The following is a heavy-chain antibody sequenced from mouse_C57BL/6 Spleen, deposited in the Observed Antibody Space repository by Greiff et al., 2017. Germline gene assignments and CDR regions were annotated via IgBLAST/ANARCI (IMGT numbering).Heavy chain of an antibody. V-gene: IGHV1-81*01. D-gene: IGHD3-2*02. CDR3: ARNDSSGYDYYAMDY. CDR1: GYTFTSYG. CDR2: IYPRSGNT. J-gene: IGHJ4*01. Sequence: VQLQQSGAELARPGASVKLSCKASGYTFTSYGISWVKQRTGQGLEWIGEIYPRSGNTYYNEKFKGKGTLTADKSSSKGYMELRSLTSEDSAVYFCARNDSSGYDYYAMDYWGQGTSVTVSS.